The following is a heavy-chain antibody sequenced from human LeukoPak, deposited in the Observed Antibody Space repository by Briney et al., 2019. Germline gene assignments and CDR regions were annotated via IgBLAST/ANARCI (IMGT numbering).Heavy chain of an antibody. V-gene: IGHV5-51*01. CDR1: GYSFTSYW. Sequence: GESLQISCKGSGYSFTSYWIGWVRQMPGKGLEWMGIIYPGDSDTRYSPSFQGQVTISADKSISTAYLQWSSLKASDTAMYYCARTPQYSSSWYGDNWFDPWGQGTLVTVSS. CDR3: ARTPQYSSSWYGDNWFDP. J-gene: IGHJ5*02. D-gene: IGHD6-13*01. CDR2: IYPGDSDT.